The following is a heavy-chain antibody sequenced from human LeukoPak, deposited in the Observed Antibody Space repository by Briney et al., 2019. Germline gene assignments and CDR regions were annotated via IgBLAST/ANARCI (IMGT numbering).Heavy chain of an antibody. CDR1: GYTFTSYG. CDR3: ARDVSPAASFDY. D-gene: IGHD2-2*01. CDR2: IIPIFGTA. V-gene: IGHV1-69*13. Sequence: ASVKVSCKASGYTFTSYGISWVRQAPGQGLEWMGGIIPIFGTANYAQKFQGRVTITADESTSTAYMELSSLRSEDTAVYYCARDVSPAASFDYWGQGTLVTVSS. J-gene: IGHJ4*02.